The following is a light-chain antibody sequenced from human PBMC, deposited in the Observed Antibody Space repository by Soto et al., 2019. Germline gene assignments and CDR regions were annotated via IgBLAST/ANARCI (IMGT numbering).Light chain of an antibody. CDR1: SGDVGGYYY. V-gene: IGLV2-14*01. J-gene: IGLJ1*01. CDR2: EVS. CDR3: SSYTAGGTI. Sequence: QSVLTQPPSVSLSPGQSITISCTGTSGDVGGYYYVSWYQQLPGKAPKLMTSEVSNRPSGVSNRFSGSKSGNTASLTISGLQAEDEADYYCSSYTAGGTIFGTGTKVTAL.